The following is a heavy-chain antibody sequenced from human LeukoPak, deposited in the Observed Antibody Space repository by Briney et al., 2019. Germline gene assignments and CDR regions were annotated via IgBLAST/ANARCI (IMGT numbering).Heavy chain of an antibody. Sequence: SVNVSCKASGATFSTYAISWVRLAPGQGLEWMGGIIPILGTANYAQKFKGRVTITADEFTGTAYMELSSLRSEDTAVFYCATNTNYYENTGHYVLDSWGQGTLVTVSS. V-gene: IGHV1-69*13. CDR1: GATFSTYA. CDR2: IIPILGTA. CDR3: ATNTNYYENTGHYVLDS. D-gene: IGHD3-22*01. J-gene: IGHJ5*01.